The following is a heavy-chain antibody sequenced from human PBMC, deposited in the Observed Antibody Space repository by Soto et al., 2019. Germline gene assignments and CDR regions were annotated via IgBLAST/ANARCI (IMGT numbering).Heavy chain of an antibody. J-gene: IGHJ5*02. D-gene: IGHD2-8*01. CDR3: AREPSGYCTNGVCYSGVGWFDP. Sequence: QVQLVQSGAEVKKPGASVKVSCKASGYTFTSYYMHWVRQAPGQGLEWMGIINPRGGSTSYAQKFQGRVTMTRATSTSTVYRELSSLRPEDTAVYYCAREPSGYCTNGVCYSGVGWFDPWGQGTLVTVSS. CDR2: INPRGGST. V-gene: IGHV1-46*01. CDR1: GYTFTSYY.